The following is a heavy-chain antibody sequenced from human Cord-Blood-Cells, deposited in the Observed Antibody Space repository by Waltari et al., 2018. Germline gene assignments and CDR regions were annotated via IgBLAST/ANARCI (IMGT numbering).Heavy chain of an antibody. J-gene: IGHJ4*02. V-gene: IGHV1-24*01. CDR1: GYTLPDLS. CDR2: FDPEDGET. CDR3: ATDGDGYNNFDY. D-gene: IGHD5-12*01. Sequence: QVQLVQSGAEVKKPGASVTATCKVSGYTLPDLSIHWVRQAPGKGLEWMGGFDPEDGETIYAKKFQGRVTMTEDTSTDTAYMELSSLRSEDTAVYYCATDGDGYNNFDYWGQGTLVTVSS.